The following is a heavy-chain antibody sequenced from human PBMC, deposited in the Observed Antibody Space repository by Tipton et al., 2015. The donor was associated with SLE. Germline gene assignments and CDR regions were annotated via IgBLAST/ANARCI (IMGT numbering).Heavy chain of an antibody. Sequence: TLSLTCIVSSGSISSSSYYWGWIRQPPGKGLEWIGSIYYSGSTYSNPSLKSRVTISVDTSKNQFSLRLSSVTAADTAVYYCARAVRDGSGSYPLGGYYMDVWGKGTTVTVSS. CDR3: ARAVRDGSGSYPLGGYYMDV. D-gene: IGHD3-10*01. CDR1: SGSISSSSYY. V-gene: IGHV4-39*07. J-gene: IGHJ6*03. CDR2: IYYSGST.